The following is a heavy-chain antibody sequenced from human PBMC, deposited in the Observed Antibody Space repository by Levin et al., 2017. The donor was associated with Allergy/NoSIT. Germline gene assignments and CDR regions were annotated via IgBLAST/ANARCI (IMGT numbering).Heavy chain of an antibody. CDR2: ITANSDNI. CDR1: GFPFKDYG. J-gene: IGHJ4*02. Sequence: LSLTCVASGFPFKDYGMHWVRQVPGKGLQWVSGITANSDNIAYADSVKGRFTVSRDNAKKSLFLEMNSLRPEDTALYYCAKVRAAAVGTGYFDSWGQGTLVTVSS. CDR3: AKVRAAAVGTGYFDS. D-gene: IGHD6-13*01. V-gene: IGHV3-9*01.